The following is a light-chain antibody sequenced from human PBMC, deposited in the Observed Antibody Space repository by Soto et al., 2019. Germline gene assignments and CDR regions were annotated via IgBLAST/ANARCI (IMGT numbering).Light chain of an antibody. CDR3: QQRSNWPPIT. CDR1: QGVSRY. V-gene: IGKV3-11*01. CDR2: GAS. Sequence: EIVLTQSPATLSLSPGERATLSCRASQGVSRYVAWYQQRRGQAPRLLIYGASNRATGIPTRFSGSGSGTHFTLTISSLEPEDFAVYYCQQRSNWPPITFGGGTKVEIK. J-gene: IGKJ4*01.